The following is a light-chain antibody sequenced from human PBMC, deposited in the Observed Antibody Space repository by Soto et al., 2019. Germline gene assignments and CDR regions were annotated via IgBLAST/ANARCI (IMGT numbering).Light chain of an antibody. CDR2: ITS. Sequence: DIQMTQFPSSVSASVGDRVTITCRASQDINNWLAWYQQKPGKAPKVLIYITSNLQSGVPSRFSGSRSGTDFTLTINSLQPEDFATYYCQQANSFPLTFGGGTKVEIK. J-gene: IGKJ4*01. V-gene: IGKV1D-12*01. CDR3: QQANSFPLT. CDR1: QDINNW.